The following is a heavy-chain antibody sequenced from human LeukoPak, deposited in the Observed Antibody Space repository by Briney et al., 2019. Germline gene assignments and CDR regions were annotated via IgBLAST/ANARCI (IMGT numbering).Heavy chain of an antibody. Sequence: SETLSLTCTVSGGSMNSYWWNWIRQPPGKGLEWIGYIYYSGNTNYNPSLKSRVSISVDTSKNQFSLNLNSVTAADTAVYYCASQLGGTTFHWGQGTLVTVSS. D-gene: IGHD1-1*01. V-gene: IGHV4-59*01. CDR2: IYYSGNT. CDR3: ASQLGGTTFH. J-gene: IGHJ4*02. CDR1: GGSMNSYW.